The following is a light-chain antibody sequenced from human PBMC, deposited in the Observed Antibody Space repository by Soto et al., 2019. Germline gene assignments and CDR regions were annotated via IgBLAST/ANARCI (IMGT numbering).Light chain of an antibody. CDR2: CAA. J-gene: IGKJ5*01. CDR3: QHFGGTTCT. V-gene: IGKV3-20*01. Sequence: IVLTKSPATLSVSPGERATLSCMARQSFXRNFAWYKAKPGQAPRVLXDCAATRATGSPDRLSGSGSGTHFPLTISRLEPGDFAVYYCQHFGGTTCTFGQGTRLEIK. CDR1: QSFXRN.